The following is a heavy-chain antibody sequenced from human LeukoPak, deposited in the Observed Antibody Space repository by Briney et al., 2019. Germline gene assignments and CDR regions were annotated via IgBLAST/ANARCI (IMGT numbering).Heavy chain of an antibody. V-gene: IGHV3-30*18. CDR2: ISYDGSNK. Sequence: PGGSLRLSCAASGFSFSSYGMHWVHQAPGKGVEWVAVISYDGSNKYYADSVKGRFTISRDSSKNTLYLQMNSLRAEDTAVYYCAKGGGYDFRYYYYYMDVWGKGTTVTVSS. CDR1: GFSFSSYG. D-gene: IGHD5-12*01. CDR3: AKGGGYDFRYYYYYMDV. J-gene: IGHJ6*03.